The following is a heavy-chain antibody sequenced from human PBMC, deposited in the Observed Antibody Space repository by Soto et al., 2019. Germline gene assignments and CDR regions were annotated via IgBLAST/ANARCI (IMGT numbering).Heavy chain of an antibody. CDR2: ISAYNGNT. J-gene: IGHJ6*02. CDR1: GYTFTSYG. Sequence: QVQLVQSGAEVKKPGASVKVSCKASGYTFTSYGISWVRQAPGQGLEWMGWISAYNGNTNYAQKLQGRVTMTTDTSTSTAYMERRSRRSDDKAVYYCARDPRYCSSTSCSYYYYGMDVWGQGTTVTVSS. CDR3: ARDPRYCSSTSCSYYYYGMDV. V-gene: IGHV1-18*04. D-gene: IGHD2-2*01.